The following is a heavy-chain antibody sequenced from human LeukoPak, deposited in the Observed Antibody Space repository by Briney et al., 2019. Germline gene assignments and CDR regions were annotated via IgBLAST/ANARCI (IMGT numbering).Heavy chain of an antibody. V-gene: IGHV3-53*05. CDR1: GFTVSSNY. D-gene: IGHD6-13*01. Sequence: GGSLRLSCAASGFTVSSNYMSWVRQAPGKGLEWVSVIYSGGSTYYADSVKGRFTISRDNAKNSLYLQMNSLRAEDTALYYCAKDTAAGNDGYYFDYWGQGTLVTVSS. J-gene: IGHJ4*02. CDR2: IYSGGST. CDR3: AKDTAAGNDGYYFDY.